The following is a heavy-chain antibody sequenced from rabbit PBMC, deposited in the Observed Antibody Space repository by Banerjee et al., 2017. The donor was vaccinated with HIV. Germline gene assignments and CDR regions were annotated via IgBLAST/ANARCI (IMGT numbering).Heavy chain of an antibody. D-gene: IGHD1-1*01. Sequence: QSLEESGGGLVQPEGSLALTCKASGFTISSSYYMCWVRQAPGKGLEWIACIYGGSSDSTYYASWAKGRFAISSTSSTTVTLQMTSLTAADTATYFCARDLTGVIGWNFNLWGPGTLVTVS. J-gene: IGHJ4*01. CDR1: GFTISSSYY. CDR2: IYGGSSDST. V-gene: IGHV1S40*01. CDR3: ARDLTGVIGWNFNL.